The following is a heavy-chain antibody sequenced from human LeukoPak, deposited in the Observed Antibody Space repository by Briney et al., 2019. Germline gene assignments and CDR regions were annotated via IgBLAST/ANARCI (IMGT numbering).Heavy chain of an antibody. D-gene: IGHD3-10*01. Sequence: ASVKVSCKASGYTFTGYYMHWVRQAPGQGLEWMGWINPNSGGTNYAQKFQSRLTMTRDTSISTAYMELSRLRSDDTAVYYCARGITMVRGVVYNWFDPWGQGTLVTVSS. J-gene: IGHJ5*02. CDR3: ARGITMVRGVVYNWFDP. CDR2: INPNSGGT. V-gene: IGHV1-2*02. CDR1: GYTFTGYY.